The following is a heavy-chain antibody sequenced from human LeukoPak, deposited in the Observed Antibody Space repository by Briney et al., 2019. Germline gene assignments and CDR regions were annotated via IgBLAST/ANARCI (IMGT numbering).Heavy chain of an antibody. V-gene: IGHV4-39*01. CDR2: IYFSGST. CDR1: GGSISSSSYY. Sequence: SETLSLTCTVSGGSISSSSYYXXXIRQPPGKGLEWIGSIYFSGSTYYNPSLKXXXXXSVDTSKNQFSLKLSSVTAADTAVYYCARHPSYWGQGTLVTVSS. CDR3: ARHPSY. J-gene: IGHJ4*02.